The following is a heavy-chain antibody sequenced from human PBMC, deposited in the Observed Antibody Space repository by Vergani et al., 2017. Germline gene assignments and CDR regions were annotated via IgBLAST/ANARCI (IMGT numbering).Heavy chain of an antibody. V-gene: IGHV2-70*04. J-gene: IGHJ5*01. CDR2: IDWDNTK. Sequence: QVTLKESGPALVKPTQTLTLTCSLSGFSLSSGGMRVSWIRQPPGKALQWLARIDWDNTKVYSSSLKSRLFISKDISKNEVVLTMTNMDPVDTATYYCARTSGRTIHCHSKACWFDSWGQGILVTVSS. CDR3: ARTSGRTIHCHSKACWFDS. CDR1: GFSLSSGGMR. D-gene: IGHD2-21*01.